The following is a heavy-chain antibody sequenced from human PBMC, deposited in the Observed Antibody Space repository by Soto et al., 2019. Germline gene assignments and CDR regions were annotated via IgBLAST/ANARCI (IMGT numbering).Heavy chain of an antibody. J-gene: IGHJ4*02. CDR1: GGTISSWY. CDR3: ARRYGSAIDY. D-gene: IGHD1-26*01. Sequence: LSLTCTVSGGTISSWYRSWIRQPPGKGLEWTGYTYYSGSTNCNPSLKSRVTISVDTSKNQFSLKLSSVTAADTAVYYCARRYGSAIDYWGQGTLVTVSS. V-gene: IGHV4-59*08. CDR2: TYYSGST.